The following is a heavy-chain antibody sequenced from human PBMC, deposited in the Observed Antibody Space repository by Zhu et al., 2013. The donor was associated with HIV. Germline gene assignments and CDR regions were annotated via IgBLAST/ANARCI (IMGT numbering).Heavy chain of an antibody. V-gene: IGHV4-34*01. Sequence: QVQLQQWGAGLLKPSETLSLTCAVYGGSFSGYYWSWIRQPPGKGLEWIGEINHSGSTNYNPSLKSRVTISVDTSKNQFSLKLSSVTAADTAVYYCARGGPQSHFDYWGQGTLVTVSS. CDR2: INHSGST. CDR3: ARGGPQSHFDY. J-gene: IGHJ4*02. CDR1: GGSFSGYY.